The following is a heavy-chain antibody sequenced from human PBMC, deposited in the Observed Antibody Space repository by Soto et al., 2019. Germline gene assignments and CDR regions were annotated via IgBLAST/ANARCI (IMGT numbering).Heavy chain of an antibody. CDR1: GYTFTGYA. V-gene: IGHV1-3*01. J-gene: IGHJ4*02. CDR3: AKGEWSYCRGGSCYYFDY. Sequence: QVQLVQSGSELKEPGASVKVSCKASGYTFTGYAMHWVRQAPGQRLEWMGWINAGNGNTKYSQKFQGRFTITRDTSASTAYXXLSSLRSEDXAVYXXAKGEWSYCRGGSCYYFDYWGQGTVVTVSS. D-gene: IGHD2-15*01. CDR2: INAGNGNT.